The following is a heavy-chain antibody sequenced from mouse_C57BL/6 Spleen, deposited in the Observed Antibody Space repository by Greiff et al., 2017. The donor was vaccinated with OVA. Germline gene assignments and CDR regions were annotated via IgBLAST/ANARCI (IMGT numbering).Heavy chain of an antibody. D-gene: IGHD2-4*01. CDR1: GYTFTDYY. CDR2: INPNNGGT. CDR3: AREGDYDEDYYAMDY. J-gene: IGHJ4*01. Sequence: VQLQQPGPELVKPGASVKLSCKASGYTFTDYYMNWVKQSHGQSLEWIGDINPNNGGTSYNQKFKGKATLTVDKSSSTAYMELRSLTSEDSAVYYCAREGDYDEDYYAMDYWGQGTSVTVSS. V-gene: IGHV1-26*01.